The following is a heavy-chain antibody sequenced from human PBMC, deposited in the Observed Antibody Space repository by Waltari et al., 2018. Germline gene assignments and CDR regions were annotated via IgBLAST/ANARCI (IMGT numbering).Heavy chain of an antibody. CDR1: GGTFSSYA. V-gene: IGHV1-69*01. D-gene: IGHD2-15*01. CDR3: AREYCSGGSCYSSLFDY. J-gene: IGHJ4*02. CDR2: ISPIFGTA. Sequence: QVQLVQSGAEVKKPGSSVKVSCKASGGTFSSYAISWVRQAPGQGLEWMGGISPIFGTANYAQKFQGRVTITADESTSTAYMELSSLRSEDTAVYYCAREYCSGGSCYSSLFDYWGQGTLVTVSS.